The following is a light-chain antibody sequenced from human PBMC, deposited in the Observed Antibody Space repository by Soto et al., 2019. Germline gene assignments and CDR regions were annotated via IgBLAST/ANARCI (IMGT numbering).Light chain of an antibody. CDR3: QRYGSSPPHT. CDR2: GAS. Sequence: EIVMTQSPATLSVSPGEGATLSCRASQSVSSKLAWYQQKPGQAPRLLIYGASTRATGIPARFSGSGSGTDFTLTISRLESEDFAVYYCQRYGSSPPHTFGQGTRLEIK. CDR1: QSVSSK. J-gene: IGKJ5*01. V-gene: IGKV3-15*01.